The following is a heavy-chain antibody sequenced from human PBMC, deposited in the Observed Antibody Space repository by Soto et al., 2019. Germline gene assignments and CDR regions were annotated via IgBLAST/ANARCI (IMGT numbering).Heavy chain of an antibody. Sequence: QVQLVQSGAEVKKPGSSVKVSCKASGGTFSSYAISWVRQAPGQGLEWMAGIIPLCGTADYAQKFQGRVTMTADESTSTAYMELSSLRSEDTAVYYCASNYGDYMYYYGMDVWGQGTTVTVSS. J-gene: IGHJ6*02. CDR2: IIPLCGTA. D-gene: IGHD4-17*01. CDR3: ASNYGDYMYYYGMDV. CDR1: GGTFSSYA. V-gene: IGHV1-69*12.